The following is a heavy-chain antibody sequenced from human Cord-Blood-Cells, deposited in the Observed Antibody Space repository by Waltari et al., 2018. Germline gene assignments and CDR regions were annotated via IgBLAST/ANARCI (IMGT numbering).Heavy chain of an antibody. CDR3: TRGSTGDLDY. D-gene: IGHD7-27*01. Sequence: EVQLVESGGGLVQPGGSLKLSCAASGFTFSGPAMHWVRQASGKGLEWVGRIRSKANSYATAYAASVKGRFTISRDDSKNTAYLQMNSLKTEDTAVYYCTRGSTGDLDYWGQGTLVTVSS. J-gene: IGHJ4*02. V-gene: IGHV3-73*02. CDR2: IRSKANSYAT. CDR1: GFTFSGPA.